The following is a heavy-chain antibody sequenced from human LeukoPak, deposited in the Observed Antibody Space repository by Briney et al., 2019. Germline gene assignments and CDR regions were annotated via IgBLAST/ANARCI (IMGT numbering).Heavy chain of an antibody. Sequence: SETLSLTCSVSGGAVDNYYWSWTRQPTGKGLEWIGYIYYSGTTHYNPSFKSRVTMSVDTSKNEFSLKVNSVTAAETGMYYCARLPPYDILTGGTFDIWGQGTMVTVAS. CDR1: GGAVDNYY. V-gene: IGHV4-59*02. CDR3: ARLPPYDILTGGTFDI. J-gene: IGHJ3*02. CDR2: IYYSGTT. D-gene: IGHD3-9*01.